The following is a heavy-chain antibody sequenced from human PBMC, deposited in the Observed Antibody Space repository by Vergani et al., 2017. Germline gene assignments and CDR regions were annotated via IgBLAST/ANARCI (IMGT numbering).Heavy chain of an antibody. J-gene: IGHJ6*02. CDR3: ARGGSRGWPVSMDV. D-gene: IGHD6-19*01. V-gene: IGHV4-34*01. Sequence: QVQLQQWGAGLLKPSETLSLTCAVYGGSFSGYYWSWICQPPGKGLEWIGEINHSGRTNYNPSRKRAITISVDTSKNQFSLKLSSVAAADTAVYYCARGGSRGWPVSMDVWGQGTTVTVSS. CDR2: INHSGRT. CDR1: GGSFSGYY.